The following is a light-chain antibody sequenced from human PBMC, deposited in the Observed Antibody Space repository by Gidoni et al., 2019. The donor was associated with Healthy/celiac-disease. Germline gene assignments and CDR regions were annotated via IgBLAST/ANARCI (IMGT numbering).Light chain of an antibody. CDR2: VAS. Sequence: EVLMTQSPATRSVSPGERATLSCSASQSVSSNLAWYQQKPGQAPRLLIYVASTRATGIPARFSGSGSGTDFTLTISSLQSEDFAVYYCQQYNNWPWTFGQGTKVEIK. CDR1: QSVSSN. J-gene: IGKJ1*01. V-gene: IGKV3-15*01. CDR3: QQYNNWPWT.